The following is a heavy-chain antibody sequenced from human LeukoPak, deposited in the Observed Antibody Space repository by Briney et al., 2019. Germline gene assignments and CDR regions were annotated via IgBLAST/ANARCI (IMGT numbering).Heavy chain of an antibody. CDR3: ARWGDGYIDY. J-gene: IGHJ4*02. V-gene: IGHV4-59*01. CDR2: IYYSGST. Sequence: SETLSLTCTASGGSISSYYWSWIRQPPGKGLEWIGYIYYSGSTNYNPSLKSRVTISVDTSKNQFSLKLSSVTAADTAVYYCARWGDGYIDYWGQGTLVTVSS. CDR1: GGSISSYY. D-gene: IGHD5-18*01.